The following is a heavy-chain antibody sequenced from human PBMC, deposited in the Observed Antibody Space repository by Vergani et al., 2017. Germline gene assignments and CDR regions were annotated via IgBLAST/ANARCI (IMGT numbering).Heavy chain of an antibody. CDR2: ISYDGSNK. Sequence: QVQLVESGGGVVQPGRSLRLSCAASGFTFSSYAMHWVRQAPGKGLEWVAVISYDGSNKYYADSVKGRFTISRDNSKNTLYLQMNSLRAEDTAVYYCARGGSGWSAYYYYYYMDVWGKGTTVTVSS. CDR1: GFTFSSYA. V-gene: IGHV3-30-3*01. J-gene: IGHJ6*03. D-gene: IGHD6-19*01. CDR3: ARGGSGWSAYYYYYYMDV.